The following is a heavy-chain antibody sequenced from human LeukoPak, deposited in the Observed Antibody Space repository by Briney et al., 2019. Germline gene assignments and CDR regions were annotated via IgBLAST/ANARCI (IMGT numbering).Heavy chain of an antibody. V-gene: IGHV3-74*01. CDR3: ARGFPTYMDV. Sequence: GGSLRLSCAASGFTFSSYWMHWVRQVPGKGLVWVSRINSDGSSTSYADSVKGRFTISKDNAKDTLYLQSNSLRADDTAVYYCARGFPTYMDVWGKGTTVTVSS. J-gene: IGHJ6*03. CDR1: GFTFSSYW. CDR2: INSDGSST.